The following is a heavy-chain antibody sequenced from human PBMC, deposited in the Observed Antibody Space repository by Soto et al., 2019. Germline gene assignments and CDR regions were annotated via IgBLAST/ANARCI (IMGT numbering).Heavy chain of an antibody. CDR1: VGSISSGGYY. CDR2: IYYSGST. Sequence: SETLSLTCTVSVGSISSGGYYWSWIRQHPGKGLEWIGYIYYSGSTYYNPSLKSRVTISVDTSKNQFSLKLSSVTATNTAAYYWARKTGLNYYYYYGMGVWGQGTTVTVS. J-gene: IGHJ6*02. V-gene: IGHV4-31*03. CDR3: ARKTGLNYYYYYGMGV. D-gene: IGHD1-1*01.